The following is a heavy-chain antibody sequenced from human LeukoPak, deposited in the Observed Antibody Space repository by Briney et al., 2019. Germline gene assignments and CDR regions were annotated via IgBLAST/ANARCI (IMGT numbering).Heavy chain of an antibody. CDR3: ARDTRIFGVVRGTDY. CDR1: GFTFSSYW. D-gene: IGHD3-3*01. Sequence: GGSLRLSCAASGFTFSSYWMGWVRQAPGKGLERVANIKQDGSEKYYVDSVKGRFTISRDNAKNSLYLQMNSLRAEDTAVYYCARDTRIFGVVRGTDYWGQGTLVTVSS. J-gene: IGHJ4*02. CDR2: IKQDGSEK. V-gene: IGHV3-7*01.